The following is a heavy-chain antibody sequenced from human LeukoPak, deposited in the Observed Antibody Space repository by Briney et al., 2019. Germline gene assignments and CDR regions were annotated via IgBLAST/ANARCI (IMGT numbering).Heavy chain of an antibody. CDR2: ISYDGSKI. V-gene: IGHV3-30*03. D-gene: IGHD3-10*01. CDR3: ARGGVDYYGSGTYYLMYYFDY. J-gene: IGHJ4*02. CDR1: GFAFSSYG. Sequence: GRSLRLSCAASGFAFSSYGMHWVRQAPGKGLEWVSIISYDGSKIYYGDSVKGRFTISKDDSENTLYLQMNSLRAEDTAVYFCARGGVDYYGSGTYYLMYYFDYWGQGALVTVSS.